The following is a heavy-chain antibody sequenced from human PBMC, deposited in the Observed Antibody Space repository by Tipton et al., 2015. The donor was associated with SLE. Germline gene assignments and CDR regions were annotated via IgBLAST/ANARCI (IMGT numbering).Heavy chain of an antibody. CDR2: ISGSGGST. J-gene: IGHJ5*02. V-gene: IGHV3-23*01. CDR3: AKYRGYIATGTGWFDP. Sequence: SLRLSCAASGFTFSSYTMTWVRQAPGKGLEWVSAISGSGGSTYYADSVKGRFTISRDNSKNTLYLQMNSLRAEDTAVYYCAKYRGYIATGTGWFDPWGQGTLVTVSS. D-gene: IGHD1-1*01. CDR1: GFTFSSYT.